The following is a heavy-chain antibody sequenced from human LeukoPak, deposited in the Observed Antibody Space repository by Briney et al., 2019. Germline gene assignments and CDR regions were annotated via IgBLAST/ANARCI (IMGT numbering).Heavy chain of an antibody. J-gene: IGHJ4*02. D-gene: IGHD3-22*01. V-gene: IGHV4-61*02. CDR3: ARDLSCYDSSGFNDY. CDR2: IYTSGST. CDR1: GGSISSGSYY. Sequence: SETLSLTCTVSGGSISSGSYYWSWIRQPAGKGLEWIGRIYTSGSTNYNPSLKSRVTISVDTSKNQFSLKLSSVTAADTAVYYCARDLSCYDSSGFNDYWGQGTLVTVSS.